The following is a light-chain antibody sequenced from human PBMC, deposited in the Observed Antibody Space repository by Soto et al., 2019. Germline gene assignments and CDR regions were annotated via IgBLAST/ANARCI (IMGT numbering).Light chain of an antibody. CDR1: SSNIGSNS. CDR3: ASWGDSLNGYV. CDR2: SNN. V-gene: IGLV1-44*01. Sequence: QSVVTQPPSASGTPGQRVTISCSGSSSNIGSNSVSWYQQLPGTAPKLLIYSNNQRPSGVPDRFSGSKSGTSASLAISGLQSEDEADYYCASWGDSLNGYVFGTGTKLTVL. J-gene: IGLJ1*01.